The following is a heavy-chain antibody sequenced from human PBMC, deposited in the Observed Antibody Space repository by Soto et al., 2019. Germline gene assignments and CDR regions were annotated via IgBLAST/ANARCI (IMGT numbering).Heavy chain of an antibody. D-gene: IGHD3-22*01. J-gene: IGHJ4*02. V-gene: IGHV4-34*01. CDR2: INHSGST. Sequence: PSETLSLTCAVYGGSFSGYYWSWIRQPPGKGLEWIGEINHSGSTNYNPSLKSRVTISVDTSKNQFSLELSSLTSADTAVYYCTRRARIGKQLWLPFDSWAQGTLVTVSS. CDR1: GGSFSGYY. CDR3: TRRARIGKQLWLPFDS.